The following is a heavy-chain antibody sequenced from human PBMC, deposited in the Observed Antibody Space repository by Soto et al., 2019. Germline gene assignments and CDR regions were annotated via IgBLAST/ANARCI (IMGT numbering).Heavy chain of an antibody. CDR2: IKTDGSDK. CDR3: ARDPTVGDYST. J-gene: IGHJ5*02. CDR1: GLKXANLG. Sequence: PWGPKRLRWSVSGLKXANLGSRRVLQAPGKGPEWVANIKTDGSDKFYADSVRGRFTISRDNAKSSLYLQMNSLRAEDTAVYYCARDPTVGDYSTWGQGTPVTVSS. V-gene: IGHV3-7*01. D-gene: IGHD4-4*01.